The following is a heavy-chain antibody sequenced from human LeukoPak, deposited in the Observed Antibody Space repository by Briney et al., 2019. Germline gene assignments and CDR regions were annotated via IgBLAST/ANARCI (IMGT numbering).Heavy chain of an antibody. J-gene: IGHJ4*02. CDR3: ARRFDC. Sequence: GGSLRLSCAASRFTFSSHEMNWVRQAPGKGLEWVSHISSSSSVIYYADFVKGRFTISRDNARNSLYLQMSSLRDEDSAVYFCARRFDCWGQGTLVTVSS. CDR2: ISSSSSVI. CDR1: RFTFSSHE. V-gene: IGHV3-48*02.